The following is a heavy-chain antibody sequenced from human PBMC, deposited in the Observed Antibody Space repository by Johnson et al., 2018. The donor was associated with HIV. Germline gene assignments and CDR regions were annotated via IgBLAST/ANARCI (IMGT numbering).Heavy chain of an antibody. J-gene: IGHJ3*02. CDR1: GFSFNDAW. CDR2: VKGATDGATI. D-gene: IGHD1-1*01. CDR3: TTGLYWNDAFDI. V-gene: IGHV3-15*01. Sequence: VQLVESGGGLVKPGGSLRLSCPAAGFSFNDAWMNWVRQTPGQGVEWVGRVKGATDGATIDYAAPVKGRFTISRDGSKNTLYLRMKSLKTEDTGIYYCTTGLYWNDAFDIWGQGTMVSVSS.